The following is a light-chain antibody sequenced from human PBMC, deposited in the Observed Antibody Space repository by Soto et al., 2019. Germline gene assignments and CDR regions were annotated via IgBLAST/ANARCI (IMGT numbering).Light chain of an antibody. V-gene: IGLV2-8*01. J-gene: IGLJ2*01. CDR1: SSDVGGYNY. Sequence: QSALTQPPSASGSPGQSVTISCTGSSSDVGGYNYVSWYQQHPGKAPKLIIYEVAKRPLRVPARFSGSKSGNTASLTVSGLQAEDEADYYCSSYAGTNNFVFGGGTKLTVL. CDR3: SSYAGTNNFV. CDR2: EVA.